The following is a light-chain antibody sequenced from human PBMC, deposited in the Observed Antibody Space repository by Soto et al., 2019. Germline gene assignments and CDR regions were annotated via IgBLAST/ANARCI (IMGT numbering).Light chain of an antibody. CDR2: GGC. CDR1: QNIRSY. J-gene: IGKJ5*01. CDR3: RPEHTGRRA. Sequence: IVLTQPRTTLSLSEGKRATXSCRASQNIRSYLSWDEQEPGQARRLAIYGGCTRAADMPARVGGSGSGTEFTLTLHQQQSADFAGCYCRPEHTGRRAFGQG. V-gene: IGKV3-15*01.